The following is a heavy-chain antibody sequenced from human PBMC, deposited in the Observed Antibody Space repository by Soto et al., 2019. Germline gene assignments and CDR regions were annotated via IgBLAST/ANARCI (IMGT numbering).Heavy chain of an antibody. Sequence: EVQLVESGGGLVQPGGSLRLSCAASGFTFSRYWMYWVRQVPGKGLVWVSHINSDGSTTSYADSVKGRFTISRDNAKNTLYLQMNSLRAEDTAVYYCAKRGYGLYWYFDLWGRGTLVTVSS. V-gene: IGHV3-74*01. CDR1: GFTFSRYW. J-gene: IGHJ2*01. CDR2: INSDGSTT. CDR3: AKRGYGLYWYFDL. D-gene: IGHD2-15*01.